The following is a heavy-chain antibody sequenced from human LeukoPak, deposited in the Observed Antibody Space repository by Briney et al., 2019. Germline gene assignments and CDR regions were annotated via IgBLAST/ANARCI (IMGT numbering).Heavy chain of an antibody. CDR2: FDPGSGEI. CDR3: ATGTHYDLLPF. V-gene: IGHV1-24*01. D-gene: IGHD3-9*01. J-gene: IGHJ4*02. CDR1: GYSITELS. Sequence: ASVKVSCKVSGYSITELSTHGVRQAPGKGLEWMGGFDPGSGEIIYEQKFQDRVTLTEDTSTDTAYVELSSLRSEDTALYYCATGTHYDLLPFWGQGTLVTVSS.